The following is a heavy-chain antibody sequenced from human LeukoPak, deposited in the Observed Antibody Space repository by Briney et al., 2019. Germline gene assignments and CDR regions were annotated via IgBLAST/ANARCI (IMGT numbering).Heavy chain of an antibody. CDR2: IYPGDSDT. Sequence: GESLKISCEGSGYSFTSYWIGWVRQMSGKGLEWMGIIYPGDSDTRYNPSFQGQVIISADKSTNTAHLQWSSLKASDTAIYYCARLRYCSGGSCYPDYWGRGALVTVSS. J-gene: IGHJ4*02. D-gene: IGHD2-15*01. V-gene: IGHV5-51*01. CDR3: ARLRYCSGGSCYPDY. CDR1: GYSFTSYW.